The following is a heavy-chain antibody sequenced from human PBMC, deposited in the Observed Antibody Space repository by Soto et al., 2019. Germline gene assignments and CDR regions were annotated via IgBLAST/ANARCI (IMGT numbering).Heavy chain of an antibody. CDR2: IYYSGST. CDR3: ARGGGSPYHNHEFDF. J-gene: IGHJ4*02. Sequence: SETLSLTCTVFGGSIGSGEYYWSRIRQHPGKGLEWIGYIYYSGSTVYNPPLGSRVTISLDTSKNQFSLTLNSVSAADTAVYYCARGGGSPYHNHEFDFWGQGTLVTVSS. V-gene: IGHV4-61*08. D-gene: IGHD6-13*01. CDR1: GGSIGSGEYY.